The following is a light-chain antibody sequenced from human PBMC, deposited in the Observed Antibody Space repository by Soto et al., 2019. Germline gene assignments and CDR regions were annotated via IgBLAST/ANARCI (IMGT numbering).Light chain of an antibody. CDR2: AAD. CDR3: LQLNTYPWT. J-gene: IGKJ1*01. CDR1: QSITNY. V-gene: IGKV1-39*01. Sequence: IHLTQSPSSLSVSPGDTFNLTFRSSQSITNYLTWFPQKPGKAPSLLIFAADNLQDGVPSRFSGSGSGRDFSLTISSLQPEDFATYYCLQLNTYPWTFGQGTKV.